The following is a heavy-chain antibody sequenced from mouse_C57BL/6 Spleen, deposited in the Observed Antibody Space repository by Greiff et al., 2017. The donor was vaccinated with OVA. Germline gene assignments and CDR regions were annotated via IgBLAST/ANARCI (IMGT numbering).Heavy chain of an antibody. CDR1: GYTFTSYW. V-gene: IGHV1-61*01. D-gene: IGHD2-4*01. CDR3: ARGDYDGGYYYAMDY. J-gene: IGHJ4*01. Sequence: QVQLQQPGAELVRPGSSVKLSCKASGYTFTSYWMDWVKQRPGQGLEWIGNIYPSDSETHYNQKFKDKATLTVDKSSSTAYMPLSSLTSEDSAVYYCARGDYDGGYYYAMDYWGQGTSVTVSS. CDR2: IYPSDSET.